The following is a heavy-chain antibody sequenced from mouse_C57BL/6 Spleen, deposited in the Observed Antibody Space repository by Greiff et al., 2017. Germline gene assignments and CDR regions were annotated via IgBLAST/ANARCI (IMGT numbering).Heavy chain of an antibody. D-gene: IGHD2-1*01. Sequence: VQLQQPGAELVKPGASVKMSCKASGYTFTSYWITWVQQRPGQGLEWIGDIYPGSGSTNYNEKFKSKATLTVDTSSSTAYMQLSRLTSEDSAVYYCARDVPDGNYEGYAMDYWGQGASVTV. CDR1: GYTFTSYW. CDR2: IYPGSGST. V-gene: IGHV1-55*01. CDR3: ARDVPDGNYEGYAMDY. J-gene: IGHJ4*01.